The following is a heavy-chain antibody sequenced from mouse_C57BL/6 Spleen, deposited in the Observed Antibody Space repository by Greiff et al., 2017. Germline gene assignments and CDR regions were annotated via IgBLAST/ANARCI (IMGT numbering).Heavy chain of an antibody. Sequence: EVQGVESGGGLVQPKGSLKLSCAASGFSFNTYAMNWVRQAPGKGLEWVARIRSKSNNYATYYADSVKDRFTISRDDSESMLYLQMNNLKTEDTAMYYCVIGYYVDWYFDVWGTGTTVTVSS. CDR1: GFSFNTYA. V-gene: IGHV10-1*01. J-gene: IGHJ1*03. D-gene: IGHD2-3*01. CDR3: VIGYYVDWYFDV. CDR2: IRSKSNNYAT.